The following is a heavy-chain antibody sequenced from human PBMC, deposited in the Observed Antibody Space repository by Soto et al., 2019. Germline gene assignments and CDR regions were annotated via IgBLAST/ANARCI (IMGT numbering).Heavy chain of an antibody. Sequence: QLQLQESGPGLVKPSETLSPTCTVSGGSISGYYLSWIRQPPGKGLEWIGYMDYSGSTNYNPSLKSRVSISVDTSKTQFSLKLTSVTAADTAVYYCARGIGATGWFDPWGQGTLVTVSS. D-gene: IGHD2-15*01. V-gene: IGHV4-59*01. CDR2: MDYSGST. CDR3: ARGIGATGWFDP. J-gene: IGHJ5*02. CDR1: GGSISGYY.